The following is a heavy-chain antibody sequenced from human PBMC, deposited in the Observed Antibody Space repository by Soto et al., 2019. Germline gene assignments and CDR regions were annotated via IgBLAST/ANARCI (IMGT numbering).Heavy chain of an antibody. J-gene: IGHJ4*02. CDR2: ITADXIGT. D-gene: IGHD2-21*02. Sequence: EVQLVESGGGLVQPGGSLRLSCAASGFTFSSYWMHWVRQTPGKGLVWVGRITADXIGTTYADSVKGRXTIXRDNAXXXXXXXXXXXXXXXXXXXXXAAFVVVTAGEYWGQGTLVTVSS. CDR3: AAFVVVTAGEY. CDR1: GFTFSSYW. V-gene: IGHV3-74*01.